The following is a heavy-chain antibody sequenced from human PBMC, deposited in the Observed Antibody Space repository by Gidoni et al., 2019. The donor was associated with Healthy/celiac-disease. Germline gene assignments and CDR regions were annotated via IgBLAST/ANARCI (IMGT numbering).Heavy chain of an antibody. CDR1: GFTFSSYR. V-gene: IGHV3-21*01. J-gene: IGHJ3*02. D-gene: IGHD3-22*01. Sequence: EVQLVESGGGLVKPGGSMRLSCAASGFTFSSYRMNWVRQAPGKGMECVSSISSSSSYIYYADSVKGRFTISRDNAKNSLYLQMNSRRAEDTAVYYCARDNYYDSSGYERGGDAFDIWGQGTMVTVSS. CDR3: ARDNYYDSSGYERGGDAFDI. CDR2: ISSSSSYI.